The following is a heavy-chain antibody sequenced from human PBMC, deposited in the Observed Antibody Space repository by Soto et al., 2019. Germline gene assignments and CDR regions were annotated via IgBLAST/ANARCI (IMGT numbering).Heavy chain of an antibody. CDR3: ARGWGLRNNYYYYYGMDV. V-gene: IGHV4-34*01. CDR2: INHSGST. Sequence: SETLSLTCAVYGGSFSGYYWSWIRQPPGKGLEWIGEINHSGSTNYNPSLKSRVTISVDTSKNQFSLKLSSVTAADTAVYYCARGWGLRNNYYYYYGMDVWGQGTTVTVS. CDR1: GGSFSGYY. D-gene: IGHD1-26*01. J-gene: IGHJ6*02.